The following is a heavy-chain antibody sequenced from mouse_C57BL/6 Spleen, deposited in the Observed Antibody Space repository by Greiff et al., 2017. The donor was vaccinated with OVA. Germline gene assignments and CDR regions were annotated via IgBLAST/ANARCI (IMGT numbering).Heavy chain of an antibody. Sequence: QVQLQQPGAELVMPGASVKLSCKASGYTFTSYWMHWVKQRPGQGLEWIGAIDPSDSYTNYNQKFKGKSTLTVDKSTSTAYMQLSSLTSEDSAVYYCARLDDYSFAYWGQGTLGTVSA. J-gene: IGHJ3*01. D-gene: IGHD2-4*01. CDR3: ARLDDYSFAY. CDR2: IDPSDSYT. CDR1: GYTFTSYW. V-gene: IGHV1-69*01.